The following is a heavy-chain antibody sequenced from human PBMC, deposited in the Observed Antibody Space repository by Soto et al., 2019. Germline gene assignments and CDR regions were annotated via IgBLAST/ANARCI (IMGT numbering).Heavy chain of an antibody. V-gene: IGHV5-10-1*01. CDR3: ARQIYDSDTGPNFQYYFDS. D-gene: IGHD3-22*01. CDR1: GYSFAGYW. J-gene: IGHJ4*02. Sequence: PRESLKISCKGSGYSFAGYWITWVRQKPLKVLEWMGRIDPSDSQTYYSPSFRGHVTISVTKSITTVFLQWSSLRASDTAMYYCARQIYDSDTGPNFQYYFDSWGQGTPVTVSS. CDR2: IDPSDSQT.